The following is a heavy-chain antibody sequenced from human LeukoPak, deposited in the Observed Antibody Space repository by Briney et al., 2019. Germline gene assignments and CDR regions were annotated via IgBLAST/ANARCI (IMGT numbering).Heavy chain of an antibody. V-gene: IGHV1-69*05. CDR2: IIPISGTA. CDR3: ARGGYCSSTSCYLGY. Sequence: GASVKVSCKASGGTFSSYAISRVRQAPGQGLEWMGGIIPISGTANYAQKFQGRVTITTDESTSTAYMELSSLRSEDTAVYYCARGGYCSSTSCYLGYWGQGTLVTVSS. D-gene: IGHD2-2*01. J-gene: IGHJ4*02. CDR1: GGTFSSYA.